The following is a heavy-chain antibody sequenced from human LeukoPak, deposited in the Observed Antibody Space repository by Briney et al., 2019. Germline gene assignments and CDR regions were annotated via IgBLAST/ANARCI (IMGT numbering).Heavy chain of an antibody. D-gene: IGHD7-27*01. CDR2: IYYSGST. Sequence: PSETLSLTCTVSGGSISSYYWSWIRQPPGKGLEWIGYIYYSGSTYYNPSLKSRVTISVDTSKNQFSLKLSSVTAADTAVYYCARANWGGGDFDYWGQGTLVTVSS. V-gene: IGHV4-59*12. CDR3: ARANWGGGDFDY. J-gene: IGHJ4*02. CDR1: GGSISSYY.